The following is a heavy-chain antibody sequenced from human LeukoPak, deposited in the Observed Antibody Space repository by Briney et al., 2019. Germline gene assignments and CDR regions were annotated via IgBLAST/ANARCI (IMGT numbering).Heavy chain of an antibody. Sequence: GGSLRLSRTTSGFTFGDYAMTWVRQAPGKGLEWVGFIRSKTYGGTTEFAASVKGRFTISRDDSKSIAYLQMNSLKTEDTAVYYCTRDQTPYYWGQGTLVTVSS. CDR3: TRDQTPYY. V-gene: IGHV3-49*04. CDR1: GFTFGDYA. CDR2: IRSKTYGGTT. J-gene: IGHJ4*02.